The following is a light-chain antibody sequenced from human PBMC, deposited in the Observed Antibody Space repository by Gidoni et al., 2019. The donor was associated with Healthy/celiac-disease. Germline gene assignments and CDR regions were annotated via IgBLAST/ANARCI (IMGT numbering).Light chain of an antibody. CDR3: QQSYSTPPLT. V-gene: IGKV1-39*01. Sequence: DIQMTQSPYSLSASVGDRVTITCRASQSISSYLYWYKQKPGKAPKLLIYAASSFQSGVPSRFSGSGSGTDFTLTISSRQPEDFATYYCQQSYSTPPLTFGGXTKVEIK. CDR2: AAS. J-gene: IGKJ4*01. CDR1: QSISSY.